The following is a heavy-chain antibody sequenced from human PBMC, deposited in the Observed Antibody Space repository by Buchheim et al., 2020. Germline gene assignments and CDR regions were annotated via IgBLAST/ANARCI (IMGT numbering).Heavy chain of an antibody. CDR3: ARDPEGSCSGGICYSISFDP. V-gene: IGHV4-39*07. CDR1: GGSVTSSSYY. J-gene: IGHJ5*02. Sequence: QLQLQESGPGLVKPSETLSLTCTVSGGSVTSSSYYWGWIRQPPEKGLEWIGTIYYSGSTYYNPSLKSRVTISIDPSKKQFSLELSSVTAADTAVYYCARDPEGSCSGGICYSISFDPWGQGTL. D-gene: IGHD2-15*01. CDR2: IYYSGST.